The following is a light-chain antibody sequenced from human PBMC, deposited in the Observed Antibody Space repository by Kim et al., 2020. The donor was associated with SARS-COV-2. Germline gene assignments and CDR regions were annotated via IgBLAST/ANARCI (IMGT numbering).Light chain of an antibody. V-gene: IGLV2-14*04. Sequence: GQSITVSCTGTNSDIGGYNYVSWYQQHPGKAPKLMIYDVSERPSGVSNRFSGSKSGNTASLTISGLQAEDEAYYYCSSYTSSSTLVFGGGTQLTVL. J-gene: IGLJ2*01. CDR3: SSYTSSSTLV. CDR2: DVS. CDR1: NSDIGGYNY.